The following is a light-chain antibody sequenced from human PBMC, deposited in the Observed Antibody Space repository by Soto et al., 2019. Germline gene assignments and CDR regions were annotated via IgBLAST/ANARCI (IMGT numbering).Light chain of an antibody. CDR1: QSVRNK. CDR2: DTS. J-gene: IGKJ1*01. Sequence: ILLTQSPATLSVSPGERVTLSCRASQSVRNKLAWYQQQPGQAPRVLIYDTSTRATGLPARFSGSGSGTDFTLTISSLQPEDVATYYCQKYNSAPQTFGQGTKVDIK. CDR3: QKYNSAPQT. V-gene: IGKV3-15*01.